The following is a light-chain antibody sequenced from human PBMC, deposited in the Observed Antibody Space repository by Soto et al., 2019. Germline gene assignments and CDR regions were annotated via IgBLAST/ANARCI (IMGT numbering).Light chain of an antibody. CDR1: QSVRSSH. J-gene: IGKJ4*01. CDR2: GAS. V-gene: IGKV3-20*01. CDR3: QQYSSSPLT. Sequence: EIVLTQSPGTLSLSPGERATLSCRASQSVRSSHLAWYQQMPGQAPRLLIYGASNRATGIPDRFSGSGSGTDFTLTISRLEPEDFAVYSCQQYSSSPLTFGGGTKVESK.